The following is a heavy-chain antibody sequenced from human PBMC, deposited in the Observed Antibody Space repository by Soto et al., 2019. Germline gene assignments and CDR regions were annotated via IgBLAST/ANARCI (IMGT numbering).Heavy chain of an antibody. CDR2: ISAYNGNT. J-gene: IGHJ4*02. D-gene: IGHD3-10*01. CDR1: GYTFTSYG. V-gene: IGHV1-18*01. CDR3: ARVYRITMVRGELSEY. Sequence: QVQLVQSGAEVKKPGASVKVSCKASGYTFTSYGISWVRQAPGQGLEWMGWISAYNGNTNYAQKLQGRVTMTTDTSTSTSYMELRSLRSDDSAVYYCARVYRITMVRGELSEYWGQGTLVPVSS.